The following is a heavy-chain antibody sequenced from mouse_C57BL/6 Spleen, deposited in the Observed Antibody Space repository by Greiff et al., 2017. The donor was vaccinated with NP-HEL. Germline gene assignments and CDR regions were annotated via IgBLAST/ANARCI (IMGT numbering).Heavy chain of an antibody. CDR1: GYTFTSYW. J-gene: IGHJ3*01. CDR3: ARSGSNSAWFAY. V-gene: IGHV1-64*01. D-gene: IGHD2-5*01. Sequence: VQLQQPGAELVKPGASVKLSRKASGYTFTSYWMHWVKQRPGQGLEWIGMIHPNSGSTNYNEKFKSKATLTVDKSSSTAYMQLSSLTSEDSAVYYCARSGSNSAWFAYWGQGTLVTVSA. CDR2: IHPNSGST.